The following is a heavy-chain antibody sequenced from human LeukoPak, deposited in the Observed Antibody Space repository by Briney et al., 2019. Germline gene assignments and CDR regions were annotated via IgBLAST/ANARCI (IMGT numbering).Heavy chain of an antibody. D-gene: IGHD1-26*01. CDR2: IYPGDSDT. V-gene: IGHV5-51*01. CDR1: GYTFTTYW. Sequence: GESLKISCKGSGYTFTTYWIGWVRQMPGKGLQWMGIIYPGDSDTRYSPSFQGQITISADKSISTAYLQWSSLKASDTAIYFCVRHRKEDILGADFDYWGQGTLVTVSS. J-gene: IGHJ4*02. CDR3: VRHRKEDILGADFDY.